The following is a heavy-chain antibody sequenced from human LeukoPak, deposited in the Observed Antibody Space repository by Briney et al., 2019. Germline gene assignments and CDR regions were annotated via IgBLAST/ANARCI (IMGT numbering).Heavy chain of an antibody. D-gene: IGHD4-17*01. CDR2: IYTTGST. Sequence: MTSETLSLTCSVSGGSISSYYWSWIRQPAGKGLEWIGRIYTTGSTNYNPSLKSRVTMSVDTSKNQFSLNLSSVTAADTAVYYCARGTVTMDYWGRGTLVTVSS. V-gene: IGHV4-4*07. J-gene: IGHJ4*02. CDR3: ARGTVTMDY. CDR1: GGSISSYY.